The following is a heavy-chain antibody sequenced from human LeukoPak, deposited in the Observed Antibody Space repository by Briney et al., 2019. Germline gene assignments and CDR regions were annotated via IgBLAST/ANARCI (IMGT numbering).Heavy chain of an antibody. Sequence: PGGSLRLSCAASGFTFSDYYMSWIRQAPGKGLEWVSYISSSGSSIYYADSVKGRFTISRDNAKNSLYLQMSSLRAEDTAVYYCATYPRGQQLLTNWFDPWGQGTLVTVSS. D-gene: IGHD6-13*01. V-gene: IGHV3-11*01. CDR3: ATYPRGQQLLTNWFDP. CDR2: ISSSGSSI. J-gene: IGHJ5*02. CDR1: GFTFSDYY.